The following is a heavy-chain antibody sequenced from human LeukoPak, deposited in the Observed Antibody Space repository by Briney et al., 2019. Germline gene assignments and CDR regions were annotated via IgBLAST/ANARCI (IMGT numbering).Heavy chain of an antibody. CDR1: GGSISSGDYY. J-gene: IGHJ3*02. D-gene: IGHD3-22*01. Sequence: SQTLSLTCTVSGGSISSGDYYWSWVRQPPGKGLEWIGEINHSGSTNYNPSLKSRVTISVDTSKNQFSLKLSSVTAADTAVYYCARGSYDSSGYLKAFDIWGQGTMVTVSS. CDR2: INHSGST. CDR3: ARGSYDSSGYLKAFDI. V-gene: IGHV4-30-4*08.